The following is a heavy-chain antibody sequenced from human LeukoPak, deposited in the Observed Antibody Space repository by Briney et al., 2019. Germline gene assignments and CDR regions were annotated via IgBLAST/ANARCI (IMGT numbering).Heavy chain of an antibody. J-gene: IGHJ4*02. V-gene: IGHV4-34*01. D-gene: IGHD3-10*01. CDR3: ARDSPGFGGLDY. Sequence: SETLSLTCAVFGGSFSGYYWSWIRQPPGKGLEWIGEINHSGSTSYNPSLKSRVTMSVDTSKNQFSLKLSSVTAADTAVYYCARDSPGFGGLDYWGQGTLVTVSS. CDR1: GGSFSGYY. CDR2: INHSGST.